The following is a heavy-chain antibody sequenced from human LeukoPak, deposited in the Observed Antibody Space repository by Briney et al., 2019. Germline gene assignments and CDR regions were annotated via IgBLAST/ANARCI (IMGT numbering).Heavy chain of an antibody. D-gene: IGHD1-26*01. V-gene: IGHV4-39*07. CDR3: ARGAVGSL. J-gene: IGHJ4*02. CDR1: GGSISSSSYY. CDR2: TYYSGST. Sequence: SETLSLTCTVSGGSISSSSYYWGWIRQPPGKGLEWIGSTYYSGSTYYNPSLKSRVTISVDTSKNQFSLKLSSVTAADTAVYYCARGAVGSLWGQGTLVTVSS.